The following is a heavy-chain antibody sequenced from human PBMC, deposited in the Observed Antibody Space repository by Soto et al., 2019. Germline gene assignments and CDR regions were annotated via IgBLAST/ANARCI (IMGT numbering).Heavy chain of an antibody. CDR1: GGTFSSYT. CDR2: IIPILGIA. J-gene: IGHJ6*03. Sequence: QVQLVQSGAEVKKPGSSVKVSCKASGGTFSSYTISWVRQAPGQGLEWMGRIIPILGIANYAQKFQGRVTIAADKPTSKAYMELSSLRSEDTAVYYCATHSRDCSSTSCYAGYYYYMDVWGKGTPVNVSS. CDR3: ATHSRDCSSTSCYAGYYYYMDV. D-gene: IGHD2-2*01. V-gene: IGHV1-69*02.